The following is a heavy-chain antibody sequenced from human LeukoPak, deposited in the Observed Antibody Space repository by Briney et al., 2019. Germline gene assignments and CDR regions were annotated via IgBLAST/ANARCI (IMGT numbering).Heavy chain of an antibody. CDR1: GGSFSGYY. Sequence: SETLSLTCAVYGGSFSGYYWSWIRQPPGKWLEWIGEINHSGSTNYNPSLKSRVTISVDTSKNQFSLKLSSVTAADTAVYYCARGRGVLWFDPWGQGTLVTVSS. J-gene: IGHJ5*02. D-gene: IGHD3-16*01. V-gene: IGHV4-34*01. CDR3: ARGRGVLWFDP. CDR2: INHSGST.